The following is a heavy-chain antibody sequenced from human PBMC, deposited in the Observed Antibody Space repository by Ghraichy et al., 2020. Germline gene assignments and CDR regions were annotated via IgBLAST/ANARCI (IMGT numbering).Heavy chain of an antibody. V-gene: IGHV4-30-2*01. CDR3: ASNTYYDSSGYYPNY. Sequence: SETLSLTCAVSGGSISSGGYSWSWIRQPPGKGLEWIGYIYHSGSTYYNPSLKSRVTISVDRSKNQFSLKLSSVTAADTAVYYCASNTYYDSSGYYPNYWGQGTLVTVSS. D-gene: IGHD3-22*01. CDR2: IYHSGST. CDR1: GGSISSGGYS. J-gene: IGHJ4*02.